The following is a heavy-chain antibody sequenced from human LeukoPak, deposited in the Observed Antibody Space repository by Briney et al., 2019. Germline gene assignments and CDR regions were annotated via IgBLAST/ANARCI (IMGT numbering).Heavy chain of an antibody. V-gene: IGHV3-21*01. CDR1: GLTFSSYS. Sequence: PGGSLRLSCAASGLTFSSYSMNWVRQAPGKGLEWVSSIISSRSNIYYADSGKGRFTISRDNAKNSLYLQMNSLRAEDTAVYYCAREIVPTFFDYYYGMDVWGQGTTVTVSS. D-gene: IGHD2/OR15-2a*01. J-gene: IGHJ6*02. CDR2: IISSRSNI. CDR3: AREIVPTFFDYYYGMDV.